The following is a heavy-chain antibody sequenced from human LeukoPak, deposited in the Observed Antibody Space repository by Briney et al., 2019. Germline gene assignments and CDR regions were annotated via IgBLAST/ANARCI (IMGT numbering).Heavy chain of an antibody. CDR1: GGTFSSYA. J-gene: IGHJ5*02. Sequence: ASVKVSCKASGGTFSSYAISWARQAPGQGLEWMGRIIPIFGTANYAQRFQGRVTITTDESTSTAYMELSSLRSEDTAVYYCASGGYCGGDCYRGGWFDPWGQGTLVTVSS. V-gene: IGHV1-69*05. CDR3: ASGGYCGGDCYRGGWFDP. CDR2: IIPIFGTA. D-gene: IGHD2-21*02.